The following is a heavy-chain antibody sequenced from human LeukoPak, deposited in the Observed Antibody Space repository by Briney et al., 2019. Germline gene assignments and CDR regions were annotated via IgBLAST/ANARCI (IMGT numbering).Heavy chain of an antibody. CDR1: VGTFTRYA. CDR2: IIPIFGTA. D-gene: IGHD4-17*01. V-gene: IGHV1-69*13. Sequence: ASVKVPRKASVGTFTRYAISWVRQAPGQGLEWMGGIIPIFGTANYVQKFQGRVTITADESTSTAYMELSSLRSEDTAVYYCARGLLSYGAPSHFDYWGQGTLVTVSS. J-gene: IGHJ4*02. CDR3: ARGLLSYGAPSHFDY.